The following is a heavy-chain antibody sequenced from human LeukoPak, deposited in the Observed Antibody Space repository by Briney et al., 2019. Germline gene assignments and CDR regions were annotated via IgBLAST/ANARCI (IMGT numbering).Heavy chain of an antibody. CDR1: GGSISSYY. D-gene: IGHD3-10*01. Sequence: SETLSLTCTVSGGSISSYYWSWIRQPAGKGLEWIGRIYTSGSTNYNPSLKSRVTMSVDTSKNQFSLKLSSVTAADTAVYYCARVVYSGSWGYFDYWGQGILVTVSS. CDR2: IYTSGST. J-gene: IGHJ4*02. V-gene: IGHV4-4*07. CDR3: ARVVYSGSWGYFDY.